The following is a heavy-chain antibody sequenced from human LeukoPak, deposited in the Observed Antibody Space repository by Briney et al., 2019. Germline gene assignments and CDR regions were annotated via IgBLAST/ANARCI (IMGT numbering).Heavy chain of an antibody. CDR3: ATGRGYSYGLEFDY. V-gene: IGHV1-24*01. Sequence: ASVKVSCKVSGYTLTELSMHWVRQAPGKGLEWMGGFDPEDGETIYAQKFQGRVTMTEDTSTDTAYMELSSLRSEDTAVYYCATGRGYSYGLEFDYWGQGTLVTVSS. J-gene: IGHJ4*02. D-gene: IGHD5-18*01. CDR2: FDPEDGET. CDR1: GYTLTELS.